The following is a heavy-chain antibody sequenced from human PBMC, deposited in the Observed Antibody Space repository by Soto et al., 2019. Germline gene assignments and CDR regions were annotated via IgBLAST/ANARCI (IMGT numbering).Heavy chain of an antibody. CDR3: AREGPAPYYYYGMDV. CDR2: ISAYNGNT. V-gene: IGHV1-18*01. Sequence: QVQLVQSGGEVKKPGASVKVSCKTSGYSFTTYGISWMRQAPGQGLEWMGWISAYNGNTNYAQKLQGRVTMTTDTSTSTAYMELRSLRSDDTAVYYCAREGPAPYYYYGMDVWGHGSTGSVSS. J-gene: IGHJ6*02. CDR1: GYSFTTYG.